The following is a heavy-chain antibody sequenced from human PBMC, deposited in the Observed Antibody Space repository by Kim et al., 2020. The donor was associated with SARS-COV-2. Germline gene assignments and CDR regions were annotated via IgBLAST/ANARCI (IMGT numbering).Heavy chain of an antibody. V-gene: IGHV3-23*01. D-gene: IGHD6-19*01. CDR2: ISGSGGST. J-gene: IGHJ5*02. CDR1: GFTFSSYA. Sequence: GGSLRLSCAASGFTFSSYAMSWVRQAPGKGLEWVSAISGSGGSTYYADSVKGRFTISRDNSKNTLYLQMNSLRAEDTAVYYCAKTYSSGWYFPADWFDPWGQGTLVTVSS. CDR3: AKTYSSGWYFPADWFDP.